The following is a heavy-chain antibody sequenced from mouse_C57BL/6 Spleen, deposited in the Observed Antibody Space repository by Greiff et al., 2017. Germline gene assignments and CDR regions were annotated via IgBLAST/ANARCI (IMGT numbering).Heavy chain of an antibody. V-gene: IGHV14-3*01. CDR1: GYTITNTY. J-gene: IGHJ3*01. Sequence: EVQLQQSVAELVRPGASVKLSCTASGYTITNTYMHWVKQRPGQGLEWIGRIDPANGNTKYAPKFQGKATITADTSSSTAYLQLSSLTSEDTAIYYCVDYDGLAYWGQGTLVTVSA. CDR2: IDPANGNT. D-gene: IGHD2-4*01. CDR3: VDYDGLAY.